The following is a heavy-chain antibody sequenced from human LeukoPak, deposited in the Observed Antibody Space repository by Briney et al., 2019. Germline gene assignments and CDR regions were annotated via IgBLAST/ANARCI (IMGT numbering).Heavy chain of an antibody. D-gene: IGHD4-17*01. V-gene: IGHV3-30*18. J-gene: IGHJ4*02. CDR1: GFTFSSYG. Sequence: GRSLRLSCAASGFTFSSYGMHWVRQAPGKGLEWVAVISYDGSNKYYADSVKGRFTISRDNSKNTLYLQMNSLRAEDTAVYYCAKDGPTTVTTGSFDYWGQGTLVTVSS. CDR2: ISYDGSNK. CDR3: AKDGPTTVTTGSFDY.